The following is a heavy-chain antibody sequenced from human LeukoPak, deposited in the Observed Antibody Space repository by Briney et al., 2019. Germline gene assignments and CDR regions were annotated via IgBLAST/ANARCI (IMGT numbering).Heavy chain of an antibody. Sequence: GGSLRLSCTASGLTFGEYAMSWFRPAPGKGLEWVGFIRSKAYGATTEYPASVKGRFTISRDDSKSIAYLQMNSLKTEDTAVYYCSRGVIVGAAYFDYWGQGTLVTVSS. CDR1: GLTFGEYA. CDR2: IRSKAYGATT. CDR3: SRGVIVGAAYFDY. V-gene: IGHV3-49*03. D-gene: IGHD1-26*01. J-gene: IGHJ4*02.